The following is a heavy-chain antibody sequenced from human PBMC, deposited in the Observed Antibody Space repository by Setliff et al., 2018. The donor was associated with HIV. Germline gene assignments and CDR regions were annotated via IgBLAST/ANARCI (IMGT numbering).Heavy chain of an antibody. V-gene: IGHV4-4*07. J-gene: IGHJ1*01. CDR2: IYSSGST. CDR1: GGSISSYY. Sequence: SETLSLTCIVSGGSISSYYWSWIRQPAGKGLEWIGRIYSSGSTNYNPSLKSRLTMSVDTSKNQFSLKLTSVTAADTAVYYCARSGSYVGPIQHWGQGTLVTVSS. D-gene: IGHD3-10*02. CDR3: ARSGSYVGPIQH.